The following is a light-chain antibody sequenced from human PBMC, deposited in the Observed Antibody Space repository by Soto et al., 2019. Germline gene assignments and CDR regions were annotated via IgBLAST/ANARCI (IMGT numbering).Light chain of an antibody. V-gene: IGLV2-14*01. J-gene: IGLJ1*01. CDR3: SSYTSSSTRV. CDR2: EVT. CDR1: SSDVGGYNS. Sequence: QSVLTQPPSVSGSPGQSITISCTGTSSDVGGYNSVSWYQQHPGKAPKLVIYEVTNRPSGISNRFSGSKSGNTASLTISGLQAEDEADYYCSSYTSSSTRVFGTGTRSPS.